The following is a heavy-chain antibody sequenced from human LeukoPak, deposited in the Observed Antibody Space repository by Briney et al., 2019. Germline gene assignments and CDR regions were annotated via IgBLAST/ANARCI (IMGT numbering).Heavy chain of an antibody. Sequence: ASVKVSCKASGYTFTSYDINWVGQATGQGVEGMGWMIPTSGNTGYATKFRARVTMTRNTSRSTAYMELSSLRSEDTAVYSCARGPYGSGNWFDPWGQGTLVTVSS. CDR1: GYTFTSYD. J-gene: IGHJ5*02. CDR2: MIPTSGNT. D-gene: IGHD3-10*01. V-gene: IGHV1-8*01. CDR3: ARGPYGSGNWFDP.